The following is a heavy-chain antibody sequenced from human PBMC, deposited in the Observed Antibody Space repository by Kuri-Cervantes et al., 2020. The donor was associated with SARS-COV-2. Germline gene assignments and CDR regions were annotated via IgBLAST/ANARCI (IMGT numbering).Heavy chain of an antibody. CDR3: AREPWGYGPGGY. J-gene: IGHJ4*02. D-gene: IGHD5-18*01. V-gene: IGHV4-39*07. CDR2: IYYSGTT. CDR1: GGSISSSSYY. Sequence: GSLRLSCTVSGGSISSSSYYWSWIRQPPGKGLEWIGSIYYSGTTSYNPSLKSRVTISVDTSKNQFSLRLSSVTAADTAVYYCAREPWGYGPGGYWGQGTLVTVSS.